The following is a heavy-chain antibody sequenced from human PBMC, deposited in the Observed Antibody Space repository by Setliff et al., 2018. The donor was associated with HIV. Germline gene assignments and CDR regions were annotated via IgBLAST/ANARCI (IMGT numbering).Heavy chain of an antibody. V-gene: IGHV4-61*02. D-gene: IGHD3-9*01. CDR1: GDSISSGNYY. Sequence: PSETLSLTCTFSGDSISSGNYYWSWIRQPAGKGLEWIGRIYSTGSTNYNPSLKSRVTVSSDTSKNLFSLKLTTVTAADAAVYYCTRDTGYILSGYRPYWYFDLWGRGTLVTVPQ. CDR3: TRDTGYILSGYRPYWYFDL. CDR2: IYSTGST. J-gene: IGHJ2*01.